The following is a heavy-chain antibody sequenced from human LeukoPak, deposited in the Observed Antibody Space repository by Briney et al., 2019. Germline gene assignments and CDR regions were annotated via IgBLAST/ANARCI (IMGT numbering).Heavy chain of an antibody. V-gene: IGHV3-74*01. J-gene: IGHJ5*02. CDR3: ARAITVTTYNWFDP. CDR2: INSDGSRT. D-gene: IGHD4-17*01. Sequence: GGYLRLSCAASGFTFSSSWMHWVRQAPGKGLVWLSHINSDGSRTNYADSVKGRFTISRDNAKNTLYLQMISLRAEDTAVYYCARAITVTTYNWFDPWGQGTLVTVSS. CDR1: GFTFSSSW.